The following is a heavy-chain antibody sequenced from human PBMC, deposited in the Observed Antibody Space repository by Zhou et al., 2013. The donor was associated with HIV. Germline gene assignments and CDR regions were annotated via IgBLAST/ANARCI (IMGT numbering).Heavy chain of an antibody. V-gene: IGHV1-69*05. CDR3: ARGPYDYVWGDYRYTIDY. J-gene: IGHJ4*02. Sequence: QVQLVQSGAEVKKPGSSVKVSCKSSGGILSNYAISWVRLAPGQGLEWMGGIIPMFGTADYAQKFQGRLKITTDEDTSTVYMKLNNLTFDDTAVYYCARGPYDYVWGDYRYTIDYWGQGTLVAVSS. D-gene: IGHD3-16*02. CDR2: IIPMFGTA. CDR1: GGILSNYA.